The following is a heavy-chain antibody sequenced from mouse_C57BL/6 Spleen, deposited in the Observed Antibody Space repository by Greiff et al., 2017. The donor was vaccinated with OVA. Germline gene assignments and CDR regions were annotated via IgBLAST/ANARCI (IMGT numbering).Heavy chain of an antibody. CDR1: GFNIKDYY. D-gene: IGHD1-1*01. CDR2: IDPEDGET. V-gene: IGHV14-2*01. Sequence: EVMLVESGAELVKPGASVKLSCTASGFNIKDYYMHWVKQRTEQGLEWIGRIDPEDGETKYAPKFQGKATITADTSSNTAYLQLSSLTSEDTAVYYCARLRQYYFDYWGQGTTLTVSS. CDR3: ARLRQYYFDY. J-gene: IGHJ2*01.